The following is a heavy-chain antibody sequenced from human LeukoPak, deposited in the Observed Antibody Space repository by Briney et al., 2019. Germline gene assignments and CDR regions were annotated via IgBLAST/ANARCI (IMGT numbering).Heavy chain of an antibody. CDR3: AKDPTNYYDSSGHSDY. CDR1: GFTFSSYG. J-gene: IGHJ4*02. D-gene: IGHD3-22*01. V-gene: IGHV3-23*01. Sequence: PGGSLRLSCAASGFTFSSYGMSWVRQAPGKGLEWVSVISGSGTSTYYADSVKGRFTISRDNSKNTLYLQMNSLRAEDTAVYYCAKDPTNYYDSSGHSDYWGQGTLVTVSS. CDR2: ISGSGTST.